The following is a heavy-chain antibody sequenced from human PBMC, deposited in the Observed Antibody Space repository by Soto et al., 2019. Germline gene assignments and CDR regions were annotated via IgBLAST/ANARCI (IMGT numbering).Heavy chain of an antibody. CDR1: GGSISSYY. J-gene: IGHJ5*02. CDR3: AAYQLLPKNWFDP. D-gene: IGHD2-2*01. V-gene: IGHV4-59*01. Sequence: SETLSLTCTVSGGSISSYYWSWIRQPPGKGLGWIGYIYYSGSTNYNPSLKSRVTISVDTSKNQFSLKLSSVTAADTAVYYCAAYQLLPKNWFDPWGQGTLVTVAS. CDR2: IYYSGST.